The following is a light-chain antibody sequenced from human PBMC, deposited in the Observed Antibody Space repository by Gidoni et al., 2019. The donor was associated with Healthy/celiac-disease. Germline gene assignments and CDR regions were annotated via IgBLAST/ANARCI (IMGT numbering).Light chain of an antibody. V-gene: IGKV1-5*03. CDR1: QSISSW. J-gene: IGKJ3*01. Sequence: DIQRTQSPSTLSASVGDRVTITCRASQSISSWLAWYQQKPGKAPKLLIYKASSLESGVPSRFSGSGSGTEFTLTISSLQPDDFATYYCQQYNSYSPRFTFGPGTKVENK. CDR2: KAS. CDR3: QQYNSYSPRFT.